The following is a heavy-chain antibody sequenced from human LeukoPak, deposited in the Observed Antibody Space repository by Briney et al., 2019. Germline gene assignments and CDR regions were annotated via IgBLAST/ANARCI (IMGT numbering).Heavy chain of an antibody. D-gene: IGHD1-26*01. Sequence: ASVKVSCKASGYTFTGYYMHWVRQAPGQGLEWMGWINPNSGGTNYAQKFQGRVTMTRDTSISTAYMELSSLRSEDTAVYYCATRDGTYDAFDIWGQGTMVTVSS. CDR3: ATRDGTYDAFDI. CDR2: INPNSGGT. V-gene: IGHV1-2*02. J-gene: IGHJ3*02. CDR1: GYTFTGYY.